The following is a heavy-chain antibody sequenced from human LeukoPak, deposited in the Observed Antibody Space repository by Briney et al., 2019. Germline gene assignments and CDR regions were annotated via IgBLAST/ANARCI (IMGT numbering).Heavy chain of an antibody. CDR1: GYTFTGYY. Sequence: EASVKVSCKASGYTFTGYYMHWVRQAPGQGLEWMGWINTNTGNPTYAQGFTGRFVFSLDTSVSTAYLQIGSLKAEDTAVYYCVRAGLGDYYDSSGYFPFLVDYMDVWGKGTTVTVSS. V-gene: IGHV7-4-1*01. CDR2: INTNTGNP. D-gene: IGHD3-22*01. CDR3: VRAGLGDYYDSSGYFPFLVDYMDV. J-gene: IGHJ6*03.